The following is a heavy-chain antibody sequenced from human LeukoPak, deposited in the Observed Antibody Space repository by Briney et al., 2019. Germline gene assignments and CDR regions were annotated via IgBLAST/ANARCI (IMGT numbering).Heavy chain of an antibody. CDR1: EFSVSSSH. CDR3: ARETPGQGAFDI. Sequence: GGSLRLSCAASEFSVSSSHMSWVRQAPGKGLEWVSIIYSGGSTYYADSVKGRFTISRDNSKNTLYLQMNSLRAEDTAVYFCARETPGQGAFDIWGQGTMVTVSS. CDR2: IYSGGST. V-gene: IGHV3-53*01. J-gene: IGHJ3*02.